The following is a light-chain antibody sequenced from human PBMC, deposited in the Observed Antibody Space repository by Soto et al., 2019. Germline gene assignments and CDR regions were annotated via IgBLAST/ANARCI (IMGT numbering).Light chain of an antibody. J-gene: IGKJ1*01. CDR1: QSVSIN. CDR3: QQYNNWPPSWT. Sequence: IVMTQSPATLSASPGERATLSCRASQSVSINIAWFQQKPGRPPSLLIYDASTRATGIPARFSGSGSGTEFTLAISSLQSEDFATYFCQQYNNWPPSWTFGQGTKVEIK. CDR2: DAS. V-gene: IGKV3-15*01.